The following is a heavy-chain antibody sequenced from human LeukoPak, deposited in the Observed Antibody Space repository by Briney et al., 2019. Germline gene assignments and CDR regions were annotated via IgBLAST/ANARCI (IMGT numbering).Heavy chain of an antibody. CDR2: ISSSSSTI. J-gene: IGHJ3*02. D-gene: IGHD2-15*01. V-gene: IGHV3-48*02. CDR3: ARVLGYCSGGTCYSAFDI. CDR1: GFTFSSYS. Sequence: PGGSLRLSCAASGFTFSSYSMNWVRQAPGKGLEWVSYISSSSSTIYYADSVKGRFTISRDNAKSSLYLQMNSLRDEDTAVYYCARVLGYCSGGTCYSAFDIWGQGTMVTVSS.